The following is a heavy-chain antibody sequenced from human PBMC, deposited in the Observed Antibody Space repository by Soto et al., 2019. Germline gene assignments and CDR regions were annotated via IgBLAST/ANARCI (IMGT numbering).Heavy chain of an antibody. V-gene: IGHV4-31*03. CDR1: GGSISSGGYY. CDR2: IYYSGST. J-gene: IGHJ5*02. D-gene: IGHD3-10*01. Sequence: QVQLQESGPGLVKPSQTLSLTCTVSGGSISSGGYYWSWIRQHPGKGLEWIGYIYYSGSTYYNPALKSRVTIPVDTSKNQCSLKLSSVTAADTAVYYCARGLRILWFGEGGIDPWGQGTLVTVSS. CDR3: ARGLRILWFGEGGIDP.